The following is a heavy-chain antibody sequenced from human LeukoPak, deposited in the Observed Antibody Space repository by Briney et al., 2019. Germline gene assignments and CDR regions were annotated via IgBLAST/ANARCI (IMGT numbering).Heavy chain of an antibody. D-gene: IGHD2-15*01. CDR1: GFTFSSYG. V-gene: IGHV3-30*02. J-gene: IGHJ4*02. CDR3: AKDVRSGQFHYFDY. Sequence: GGSLRLSCAASGFTFSSYGMHWARQAPGKGLEWVAFIRYDGSNKYYADSVKGRFTISRDNSKNTLYLQMNSLRAEDTAVYYCAKDVRSGQFHYFDYWGQGTLVTVSS. CDR2: IRYDGSNK.